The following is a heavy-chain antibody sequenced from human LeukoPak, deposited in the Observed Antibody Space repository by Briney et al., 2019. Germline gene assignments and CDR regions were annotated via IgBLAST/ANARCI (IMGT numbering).Heavy chain of an antibody. J-gene: IGHJ3*01. D-gene: IGHD3-10*01. V-gene: IGHV4-31*03. CDR2: VYYSGST. Sequence: TLSLTCTVYGASIGSGGYYWSWIRQHPGKGLEWIGYVYYSGSTYYNPSLKSRLTISVDTSKNHFSLKLSSVTAADTAVYYCARGNYYGSGPSLFFDFWGQGTIVTVSS. CDR3: ARGNYYGSGPSLFFDF. CDR1: GASIGSGGYY.